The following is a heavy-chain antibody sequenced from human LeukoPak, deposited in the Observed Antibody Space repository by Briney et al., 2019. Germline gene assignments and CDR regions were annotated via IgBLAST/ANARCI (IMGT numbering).Heavy chain of an antibody. Sequence: GGSLRLSCAASGFTFSSYAMSWVRQAPGKGLEWVSAISGSGGSTYYADSVKGRFTISRDNSKNTLYLQMNSLRAEDTAVYYCAKELARATYYDFWSGYYHPPDYWGQGTLVTVSS. CDR1: GFTFSSYA. CDR2: ISGSGGST. J-gene: IGHJ4*02. V-gene: IGHV3-23*01. CDR3: AKELARATYYDFWSGYYHPPDY. D-gene: IGHD3-3*01.